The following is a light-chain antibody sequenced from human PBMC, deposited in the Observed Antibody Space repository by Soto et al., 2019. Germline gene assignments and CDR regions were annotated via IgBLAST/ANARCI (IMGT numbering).Light chain of an antibody. CDR3: QQYNKWYT. CDR2: GAS. J-gene: IGKJ2*01. Sequence: EIEMTQSPATLSVSPGERATLSCRASQSVSSNLAWYQQKPGQPPRLLIYGASTRATGIPARFSGSGSGTEFTLTISSLQSEDLAVYYCQQYNKWYTFGQGTKLEIK. V-gene: IGKV3-15*01. CDR1: QSVSSN.